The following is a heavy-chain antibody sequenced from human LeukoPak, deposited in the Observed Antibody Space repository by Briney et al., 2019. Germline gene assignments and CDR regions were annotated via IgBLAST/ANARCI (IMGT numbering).Heavy chain of an antibody. D-gene: IGHD5-18*01. CDR1: GGSISNYD. CDR3: ARVGAAMDNFDY. V-gene: IGHV4-59*01. Sequence: SETLALTCTVSGGSISNYDWSWIPQFPGKGLVWTGYIYNSGSTNYNPSLKSRVTISKDTSKNQFSLKLSSVSAADTAVYYCARVGAAMDNFDYWGQGTLVTVS. CDR2: IYNSGST. J-gene: IGHJ4*02.